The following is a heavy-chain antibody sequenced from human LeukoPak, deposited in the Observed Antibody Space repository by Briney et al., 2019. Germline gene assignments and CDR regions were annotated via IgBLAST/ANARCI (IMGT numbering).Heavy chain of an antibody. V-gene: IGHV4-59*01. CDR2: IYYTGST. CDR3: ARESVEYSSSFDI. D-gene: IGHD6-6*01. Sequence: SETLSLTCGVSGGAITNYYWNWIRQAPGKGLEWLGYIYYTGSTTYNPSVKSRITISLDTSKKQISLKLRSVTAADTAVYYCARESVEYSSSFDIWGQGTMVTVSS. CDR1: GGAITNYY. J-gene: IGHJ3*02.